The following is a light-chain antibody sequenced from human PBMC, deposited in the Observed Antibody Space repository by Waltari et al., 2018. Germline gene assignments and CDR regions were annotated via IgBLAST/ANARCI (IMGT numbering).Light chain of an antibody. CDR3: QQYYSYPQT. CDR2: SAS. Sequence: AIRMQQSPSSLSAPTGNSVPLTCRASQGISSYLAWYQQKPGKAPKLLMYSASTMQSGVPSRFSGSGSGTDFTLTISYLQSEDFATYYCQQYYSYPQTFGQGTKVEIK. CDR1: QGISSY. J-gene: IGKJ1*01. V-gene: IGKV1-8*01.